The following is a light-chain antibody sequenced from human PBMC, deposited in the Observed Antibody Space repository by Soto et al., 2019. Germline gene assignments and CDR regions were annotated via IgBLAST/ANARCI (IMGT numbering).Light chain of an antibody. V-gene: IGKV1-27*01. CDR1: QDINNY. CDR3: QKHDFAPFT. Sequence: DIPMTQSPSSLSASVGDRVTITCRASQDINNYLAWYQQKPGKVPKLLIYSASSLQSGVPSRFSGSGSGTEFTLTLSSLQSEDVATYYCQKHDFAPFTFGPGTKVDIK. J-gene: IGKJ3*01. CDR2: SAS.